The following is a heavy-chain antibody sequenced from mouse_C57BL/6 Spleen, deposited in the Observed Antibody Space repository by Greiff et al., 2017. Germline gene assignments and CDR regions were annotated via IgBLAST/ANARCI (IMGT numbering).Heavy chain of an antibody. CDR3: ARWPGKYFDY. Sequence: VQLQQPGAELVKPGASVKLSCKASGYTFTSYWMQWVKQRPGQGLEWIGEIDPSDSYTNYNQKFKGKATLTVDTSSSTAYMQLSSQTSEGSAVYSCARWPGKYFDYWGQGTTLTASS. J-gene: IGHJ2*01. CDR2: IDPSDSYT. V-gene: IGHV1-50*01. CDR1: GYTFTSYW.